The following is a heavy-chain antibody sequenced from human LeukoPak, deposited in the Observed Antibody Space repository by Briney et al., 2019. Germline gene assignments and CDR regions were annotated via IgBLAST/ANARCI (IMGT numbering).Heavy chain of an antibody. CDR3: ARDVISSSWYVDY. V-gene: IGHV3-30-3*01. J-gene: IGHJ4*02. D-gene: IGHD6-13*01. Sequence: GGSLRLSCAASGFTFSSYAMHWVRQAPGKGLEWVAVISYDGSNKYYADSVRGRFTISRDNSKNTLYLQMNSLRAEDTAVYYCARDVISSSWYVDYWGQGTLVTVSS. CDR2: ISYDGSNK. CDR1: GFTFSSYA.